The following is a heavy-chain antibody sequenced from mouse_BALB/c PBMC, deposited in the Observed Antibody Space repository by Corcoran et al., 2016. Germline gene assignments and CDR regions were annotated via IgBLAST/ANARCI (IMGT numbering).Heavy chain of an antibody. V-gene: IGHV1-18*01. CDR3: ARRDPTVVSLDY. D-gene: IGHD1-1*01. CDR2: INPNNGGA. Sequence: EVLLQQSGPELVKAGASVKIPCKASGSTFTDYNMDWVKQSHGKSLEWIGDINPNNGGAIYNQKFKGKATLTVDKSSSTAYMELRSLTSEDTAFYYCARRDPTVVSLDYWGQGTTLTVSS. CDR1: GSTFTDYN. J-gene: IGHJ2*01.